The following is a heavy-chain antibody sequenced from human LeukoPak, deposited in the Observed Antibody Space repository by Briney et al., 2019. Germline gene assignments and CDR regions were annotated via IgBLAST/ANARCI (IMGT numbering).Heavy chain of an antibody. CDR2: ISGSGGST. V-gene: IGHV3-23*01. CDR1: GFTFSSYA. Sequence: TGGSLRLSCAASGFTFSSYAMSWVRQVPGKGLEWVLGISGSGGSTSYADSVKGRFTISRDNYKNTLHLQMNSLRAEDTAVYHCAKARWGPNRYDSSEGYWGQGTLVSVSS. D-gene: IGHD3-22*01. CDR3: AKARWGPNRYDSSEGY. J-gene: IGHJ4*02.